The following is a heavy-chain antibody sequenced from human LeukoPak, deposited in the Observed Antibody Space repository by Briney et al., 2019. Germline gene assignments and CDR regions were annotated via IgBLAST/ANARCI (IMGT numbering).Heavy chain of an antibody. Sequence: GGSLRLSCAASGFTFSSYAMSWVRQAPGKGLEWVSAISGSGGSTYYADSVKGRFTISRDNSKNTLYLQMNSLRADDTAVYYCARDSYDSSGNYLDYWGQGTLVTVSS. CDR2: ISGSGGST. CDR1: GFTFSSYA. J-gene: IGHJ4*02. D-gene: IGHD3-22*01. CDR3: ARDSYDSSGNYLDY. V-gene: IGHV3-23*01.